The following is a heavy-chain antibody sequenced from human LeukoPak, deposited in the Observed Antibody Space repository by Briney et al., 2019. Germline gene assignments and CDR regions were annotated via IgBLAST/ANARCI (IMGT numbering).Heavy chain of an antibody. Sequence: GASVKVSCKASGYTFTSYYMHWVRQAPGQGLEWMGIINPSGGSTSYAQKFQGRVTMTRDTSTSTVYMELSSLRSEDTAVYYCARNLPQRRDGYNFGGDYWGQGTLVTVSS. J-gene: IGHJ4*02. CDR3: ARNLPQRRDGYNFGGDY. CDR1: GYTFTSYY. D-gene: IGHD5-24*01. V-gene: IGHV1-46*01. CDR2: INPSGGST.